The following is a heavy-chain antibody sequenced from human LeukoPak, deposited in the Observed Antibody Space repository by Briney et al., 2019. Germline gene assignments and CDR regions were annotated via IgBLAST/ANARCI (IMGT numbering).Heavy chain of an antibody. D-gene: IGHD3-10*01. V-gene: IGHV4-31*03. CDR2: IYYSGST. J-gene: IGHJ6*02. CDR3: ARDRSYSDYYYGMDV. CDR1: GGSISSGGYY. Sequence: SETLSLTCTVSGGSISSGGYYWSWIRQHPGKGLEWIGYIYYSGSTYYNPSLKSRVTISVDTSKNQFSLKLSSVTAADTAVYYCARDRSYSDYYYGMDVWGQGTTVTVSS.